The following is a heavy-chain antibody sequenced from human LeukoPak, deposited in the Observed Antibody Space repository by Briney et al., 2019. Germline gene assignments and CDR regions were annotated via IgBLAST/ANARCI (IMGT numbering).Heavy chain of an antibody. V-gene: IGHV4-38-2*01. CDR3: ARLYSSSSDYFDY. CDR1: GYSISSGYY. CDR2: IYHSGST. Sequence: PSETLSLTCAVSGYSISSGYYWGWIRQPPGKGLEWIGSIYHSGSTYYNPSLKSRVTISVDTSKNQFSLKLSSVAAADTAVYYCARLYSSSSDYFDYWGQGTLVTVSS. J-gene: IGHJ4*02. D-gene: IGHD6-6*01.